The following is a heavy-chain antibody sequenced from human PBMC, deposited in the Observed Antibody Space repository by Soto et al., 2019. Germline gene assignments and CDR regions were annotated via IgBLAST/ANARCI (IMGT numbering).Heavy chain of an antibody. CDR3: ARDCGRCRIEGVPAAMVH. D-gene: IGHD2-2*01. CDR2: ISAYNGNT. J-gene: IGHJ4*02. CDR1: GYTFTSYG. Sequence: QVQLVQSGAEVKKPGASVKVSCKASGYTFTSYGISWVRQAPGQGLEWMGWISAYNGNTNYAQKLQGRVTMTNDTPTNTVYMERRSLRSDDTAVYYCARDCGRCRIEGVPAAMVHWVQGTRVTVSS. V-gene: IGHV1-18*01.